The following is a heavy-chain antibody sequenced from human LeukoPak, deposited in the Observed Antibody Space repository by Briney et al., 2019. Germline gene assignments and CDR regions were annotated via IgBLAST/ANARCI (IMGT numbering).Heavy chain of an antibody. CDR1: GFTFSSYA. CDR2: ISYDGSNK. J-gene: IGHJ3*02. Sequence: GGSLRLSCAASGFTFSSYAMHWVRQAPGKGLEWVAVISYDGSNKYYADSVKGRFTISRDNSKNTLYLQMNSLRAGDTAVYYCARAGGLNAFDIWGQGTMVTVSS. V-gene: IGHV3-30*04. CDR3: ARAGGLNAFDI. D-gene: IGHD3-16*01.